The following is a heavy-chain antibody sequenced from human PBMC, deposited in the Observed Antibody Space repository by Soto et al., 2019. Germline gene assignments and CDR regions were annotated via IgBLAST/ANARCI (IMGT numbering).Heavy chain of an antibody. CDR1: GFTFSSYA. D-gene: IGHD6-13*01. Sequence: GGSLSLSCAASGFTFSSYAMSWVRQAPGKGLEWVSAISGSGGSTYYADSVKGRFTISRDNSKNTLYLQMNSLRAEDTAVYYCAKDFIPQSGIAAASEFDYWGQGTLVTVSS. CDR3: AKDFIPQSGIAAASEFDY. V-gene: IGHV3-23*01. J-gene: IGHJ4*02. CDR2: ISGSGGST.